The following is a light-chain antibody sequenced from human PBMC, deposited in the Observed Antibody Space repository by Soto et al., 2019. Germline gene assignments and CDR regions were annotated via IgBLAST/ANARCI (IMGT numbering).Light chain of an antibody. J-gene: IGLJ1*01. Sequence: QSVLAQPASVSGSPGQSITISCSGPTTDIHDFNSISWYQHHPGKAPKLIAYDVTRRPSGVSRRFSGSKSGLTASLTISGLQAEDEADYFCASYTTTNIFLFGTGTKVTVL. CDR2: DVT. V-gene: IGLV2-14*01. CDR1: TTDIHDFNS. CDR3: ASYTTTNIFL.